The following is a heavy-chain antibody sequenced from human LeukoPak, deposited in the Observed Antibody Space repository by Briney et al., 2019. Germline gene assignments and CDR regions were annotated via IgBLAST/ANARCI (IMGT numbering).Heavy chain of an antibody. CDR3: ASDYGGNSYYYYYMDV. J-gene: IGHJ6*03. V-gene: IGHV1-69*05. Sequence: ASVKVSCKASGGTFSSYAISWVRQAPGQGLEWMGGIIPIFGTANYAQKFQGRVTITTDESTSTAYMELSSLRSEDTAVYYCASDYGGNSYYYYYMDVWGKGTTVTVSS. CDR2: IIPIFGTA. CDR1: GGTFSSYA. D-gene: IGHD4-23*01.